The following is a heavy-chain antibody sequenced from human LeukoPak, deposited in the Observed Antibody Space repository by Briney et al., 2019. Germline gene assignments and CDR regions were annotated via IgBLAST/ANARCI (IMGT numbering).Heavy chain of an antibody. CDR3: AAGPSIGWFGELGR. J-gene: IGHJ3*01. CDR1: GYTLPELS. V-gene: IGHV1-24*01. CDR2: FDPEDGET. D-gene: IGHD3-10*01. Sequence: ASVNVSRKFCGYTLPELSMHWVRQAPGKGREWMGGFDPEDGETIYAQKFQDRVTKTEDTPTDTPYMELSSLRSEDTAVYYCAAGPSIGWFGELGRWGQGTMVSVSS.